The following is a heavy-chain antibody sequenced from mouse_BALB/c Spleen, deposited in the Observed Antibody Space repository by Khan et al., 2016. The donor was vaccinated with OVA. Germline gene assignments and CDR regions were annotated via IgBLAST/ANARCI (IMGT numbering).Heavy chain of an antibody. CDR2: INPYNGGT. CDR1: GYIFTNYV. Sequence: EVQLQQSGPELVKPGASVKMSCQASGYIFTNYVLHWVKQKPGQGLEWIGYINPYNGGTKYNEQFKGKAALASDKSSITAYMELSSLTSEDSAVYYCARGNGQSYYFDYWGQGTTLTLSA. CDR3: ARGNGQSYYFDY. D-gene: IGHD3-1*01. V-gene: IGHV1S136*01. J-gene: IGHJ2*01.